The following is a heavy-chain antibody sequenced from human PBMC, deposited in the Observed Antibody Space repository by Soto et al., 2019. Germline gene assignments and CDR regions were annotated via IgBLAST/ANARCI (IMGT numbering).Heavy chain of an antibody. J-gene: IGHJ5*02. CDR2: IDSDGDST. CDR1: GFTFSSYW. D-gene: IGHD2-2*02. V-gene: IGHV3-74*01. CDR3: ARDHCTTTSCYTVWFDP. Sequence: HPGGSLRLSCAASGFTFSSYWMHWVRQAPGKGLVWVSRIDSDGDSTTYAASVKGRFTISRDNAENTLYLQMNSLRAEDTAVYYCARDHCTTTSCYTVWFDPWGQGTPVTVSS.